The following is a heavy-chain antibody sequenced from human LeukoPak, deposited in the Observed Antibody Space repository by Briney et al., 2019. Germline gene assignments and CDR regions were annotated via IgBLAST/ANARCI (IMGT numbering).Heavy chain of an antibody. D-gene: IGHD2-8*01. CDR2: IYYSGST. V-gene: IGHV4-59*01. CDR1: GGSISSYY. CDR3: AKDRCSNGVGCYYYYMDV. J-gene: IGHJ6*03. Sequence: SETLSLTCAVSGGSISSYYWSWIRQPPGKGLEWIGYIYYSGSTNYNPSLKSRVTISVDTSKNQFSLKLSSVTAADTAVYYCAKDRCSNGVGCYYYYMDVWGKGTTVTISS.